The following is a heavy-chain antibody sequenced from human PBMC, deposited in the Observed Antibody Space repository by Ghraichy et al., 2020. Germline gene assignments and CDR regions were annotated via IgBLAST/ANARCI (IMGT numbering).Heavy chain of an antibody. Sequence: GGSLRLSCIGSGLSFSSYSMSWVRQAPGEGLEWISYISSSGSTIYYADSVKGRFTISRDNAKSSLFLQMDSLRADDTAVYYCATDPYIAAIGSEWLNPWGQGTLVTVSP. CDR1: GLSFSSYS. CDR2: ISSSGSTI. J-gene: IGHJ5*02. V-gene: IGHV3-48*04. CDR3: ATDPYIAAIGSEWLNP. D-gene: IGHD6-13*01.